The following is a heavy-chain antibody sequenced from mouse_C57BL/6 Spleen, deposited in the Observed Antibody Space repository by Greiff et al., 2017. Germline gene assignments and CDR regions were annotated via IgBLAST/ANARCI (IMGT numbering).Heavy chain of an antibody. D-gene: IGHD1-1*01. CDR2: INPGSGGT. Sequence: QVHVKQSGAELVRPGTSVKVSCKASGYAFTNYLIEWVKQRPGQGLEWIGVINPGSGGTNYNEKFKGKATLTADKSSSTAYMQLSSLTSEDSAVYFCARGGAYGSSPPFDYWGQGTTLTVSS. CDR1: GYAFTNYL. J-gene: IGHJ2*01. CDR3: ARGGAYGSSPPFDY. V-gene: IGHV1-54*01.